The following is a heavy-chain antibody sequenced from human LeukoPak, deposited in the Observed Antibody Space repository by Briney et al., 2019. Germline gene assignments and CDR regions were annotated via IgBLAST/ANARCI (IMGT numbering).Heavy chain of an antibody. CDR1: GYSFTTYA. V-gene: IGHV1-18*01. CDR2: ISAYNGNT. J-gene: IGHJ3*02. CDR3: ARAAYCTNGVCYDDAFDI. Sequence: ASVKVSCKASGYSFTTYAMHWVRQAPGQRFEWMGWISAYNGNTNYAQKLQGRVTMTTDTSTSTAYMELRSLRSDDTAVYYCARAAYCTNGVCYDDAFDIWGQGTMVTVSS. D-gene: IGHD2-8*01.